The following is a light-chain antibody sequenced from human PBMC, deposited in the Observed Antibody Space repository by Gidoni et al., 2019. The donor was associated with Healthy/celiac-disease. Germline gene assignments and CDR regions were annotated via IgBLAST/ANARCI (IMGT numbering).Light chain of an antibody. J-gene: IGKJ4*01. V-gene: IGKV3-20*01. CDR2: GAS. Sequence: ELVLTQSPGTLSLSQGERATLSCRASQSVSSSYLAWYQQKPGQAPRLLIYGASSRATGIPDRFSGSGSGTDFTLTISRLEPEDFAVYYCQQYGSSPFTFGGGTKVEIK. CDR3: QQYGSSPFT. CDR1: QSVSSSY.